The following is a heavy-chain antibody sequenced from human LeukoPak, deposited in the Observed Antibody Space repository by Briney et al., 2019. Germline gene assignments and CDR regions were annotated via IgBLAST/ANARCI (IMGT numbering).Heavy chain of an antibody. D-gene: IGHD3-10*01. Sequence: GGSLRLSCAASGFTFSNYGIHWVRQAPGKGLEWVAVISYDGSNDHYADSVKGRFTISRENAKNTLYLQMNSLRAEDTAVYYCAKDSLYYGSGSYYYYYYGMDVWGQGTTVTVSS. CDR3: AKDSLYYGSGSYYYYYYGMDV. V-gene: IGHV3-30*18. CDR1: GFTFSNYG. J-gene: IGHJ6*02. CDR2: ISYDGSND.